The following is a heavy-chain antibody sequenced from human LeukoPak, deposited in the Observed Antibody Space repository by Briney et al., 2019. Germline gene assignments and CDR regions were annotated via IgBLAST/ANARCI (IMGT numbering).Heavy chain of an antibody. CDR2: ISGGGGAI. D-gene: IGHD5-24*01. Sequence: PGGSLRLSCVASEFTLSAYYMTWIRQAPGKGLEWVSSISGGGGAIYYSDSVKGRFTISRDNAKNSLYLQMNSLRVEDTAVYYCAGEDGYKGPFDLWGQGTLVTVSS. V-gene: IGHV3-11*01. J-gene: IGHJ5*02. CDR3: AGEDGYKGPFDL. CDR1: EFTLSAYY.